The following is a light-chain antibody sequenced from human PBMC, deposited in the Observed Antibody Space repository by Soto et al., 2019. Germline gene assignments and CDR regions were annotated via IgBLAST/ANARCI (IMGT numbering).Light chain of an antibody. Sequence: DIEMTQSPLFLSASVGDRVNITCQASQGITSDINWYQQKPGQAPKLLVYAASRLETGVPSRFRGRGYGTDFSLTITSLQAEDSASYFCQHYFHVPYTFGQGTEVE. V-gene: IGKV1-33*01. J-gene: IGKJ2*01. CDR1: QGITSD. CDR2: AAS. CDR3: QHYFHVPYT.